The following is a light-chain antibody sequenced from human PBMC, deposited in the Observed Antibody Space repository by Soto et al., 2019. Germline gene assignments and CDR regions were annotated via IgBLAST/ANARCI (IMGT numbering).Light chain of an antibody. J-gene: IGKJ4*01. CDR1: QSLLYSNRYNY. CDR2: LGS. CDR3: MQALQSPLT. V-gene: IGKV2-28*01. Sequence: DLVMTQSPLSLPVTPGEPASISCRSSQSLLYSNRYNYLDWYLQKPGQSPQLLIYLGSNRASGVPDRFSGSGSGTDFTLKISRVEAEDVGVYYCMQALQSPLTFGGGTKVEIK.